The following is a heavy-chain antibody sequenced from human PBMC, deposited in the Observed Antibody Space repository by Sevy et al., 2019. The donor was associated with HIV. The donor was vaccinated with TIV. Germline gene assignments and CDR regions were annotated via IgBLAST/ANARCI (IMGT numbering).Heavy chain of an antibody. Sequence: GGSLRHSCAASGFTVSSNYMSWVRQAPGKGLEWVSVIYSGEYTYYADSVKGRFTISRDISKNTLNLQMNSLRAEDTAIYYCATTSTPLYYYALDVWGQGTTVTVSS. CDR3: ATTSTPLYYYALDV. V-gene: IGHV3-53*01. CDR1: GFTVSSNY. D-gene: IGHD1-26*01. CDR2: IYSGEYT. J-gene: IGHJ6*02.